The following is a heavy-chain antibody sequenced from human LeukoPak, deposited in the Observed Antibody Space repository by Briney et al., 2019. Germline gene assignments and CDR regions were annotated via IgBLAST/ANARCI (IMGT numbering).Heavy chain of an antibody. CDR3: ARDGYKPFDY. V-gene: IGHV3-21*01. J-gene: IGHJ4*02. CDR1: GFTFSSYS. Sequence: PGGSLRLACAASGFTFSSYSMNWVRRAPGKGLEWVSSISTGSSYIDYADSVKGRFTISRDNAKKSLHLQMNSLRAEDTAVYYCARDGYKPFDYWGQGTLVTVSS. CDR2: ISTGSSYI. D-gene: IGHD5-24*01.